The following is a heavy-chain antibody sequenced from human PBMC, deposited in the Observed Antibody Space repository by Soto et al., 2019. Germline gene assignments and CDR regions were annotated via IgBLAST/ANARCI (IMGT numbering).Heavy chain of an antibody. CDR2: IYWDDSK. D-gene: IGHD3-10*01. CDR3: AHKGSGSRAIDY. CDR1: GFSLSTSGVG. J-gene: IGHJ4*02. V-gene: IGHV2-5*02. Sequence: QITLKESGPTLVKPTQTLTLTCTFSGFSLSTSGVGVGWIRQPPGKALEWLAVIYWDDSKTYSPSLKSRLTITTDTSRAQVVLTMTTMDPVDTATYYCAHKGSGSRAIDYWGQGALVTVSS.